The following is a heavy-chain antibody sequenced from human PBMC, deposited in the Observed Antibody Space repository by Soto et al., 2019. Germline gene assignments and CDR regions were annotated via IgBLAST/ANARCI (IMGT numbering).Heavy chain of an antibody. V-gene: IGHV3-48*02. D-gene: IGHD6-25*01. J-gene: IGHJ4*02. CDR1: GYIFSDYS. CDR2: ISSSGSVK. CDR3: AREAARGSDF. Sequence: EVQLVESGGDSVQPGGSLRLSCVGSGYIFSDYSMNWVRQAPGKGLEWVSYISSSGSVKYYADSAKGRFTVSRDNAKNSLSLQMNSLRDEDSAVYYCAREAARGSDFWGQGTLVTVSS.